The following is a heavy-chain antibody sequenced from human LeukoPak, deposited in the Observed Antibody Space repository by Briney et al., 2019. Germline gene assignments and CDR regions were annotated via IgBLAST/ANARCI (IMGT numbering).Heavy chain of an antibody. J-gene: IGHJ4*02. CDR3: TTFYHEYSPY. V-gene: IGHV3-15*01. Sequence: GGSLRLSCAASGFSFMNAWMIWVRQAPGKGLEWVGRIKSNADGGAPDYAAPARGRFTISRDDSKNTLYLQMNSLKTEDTAVYYCTTFYHEYSPYWGRGTLVAVSS. CDR2: IKSNADGGAP. D-gene: IGHD2/OR15-2a*01. CDR1: GFSFMNAW.